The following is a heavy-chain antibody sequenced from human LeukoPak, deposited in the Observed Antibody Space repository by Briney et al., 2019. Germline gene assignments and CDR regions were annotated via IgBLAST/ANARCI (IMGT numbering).Heavy chain of an antibody. D-gene: IGHD6-19*01. CDR1: GYTFTGYY. J-gene: IGHJ3*02. CDR3: ARGRGRVAGTVKINDAFDN. Sequence: ASVKVSCMASGYTFTGYYMHWVRPPPGQEREWMGWINPNSGGTNYAQRLQGRVTMTRDTSISTAYMELSSLRSDDTAVYYCARGRGRVAGTVKINDAFDNWGQGTMVTVSS. V-gene: IGHV1-2*02. CDR2: INPNSGGT.